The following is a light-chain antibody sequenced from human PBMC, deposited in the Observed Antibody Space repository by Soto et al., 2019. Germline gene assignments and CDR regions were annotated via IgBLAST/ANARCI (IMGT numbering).Light chain of an antibody. V-gene: IGKV4-1*01. Sequence: DIVMTQSPDYLAVSLGERATINCKSSQSVLYSSNNKNYLAWYQQKPGQPPKLLIYWASTRESGVPDRFSGSGSGTDFTLTISSLQAEDVAVYYCQQYYSTPNTFGQGTKVDIK. J-gene: IGKJ2*01. CDR3: QQYYSTPNT. CDR2: WAS. CDR1: QSVLYSSNNKNY.